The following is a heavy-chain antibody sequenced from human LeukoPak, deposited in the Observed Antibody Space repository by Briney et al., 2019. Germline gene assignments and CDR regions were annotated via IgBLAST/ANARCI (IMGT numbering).Heavy chain of an antibody. CDR2: INAGNGNT. V-gene: IGHV1-3*01. CDR3: ATTNGSRWYYYYGMDV. D-gene: IGHD3-10*01. CDR1: GYTFTSYA. J-gene: IGHJ6*02. Sequence: ASVKVSCKASGYTFTSYAMHWVRQAPGQRLEWMGWINAGNGNTKYSQKFQGRVTITRDTSASTAYMELSSLRSEDTAVYYCATTNGSRWYYYYGMDVWGQGTTVTVSS.